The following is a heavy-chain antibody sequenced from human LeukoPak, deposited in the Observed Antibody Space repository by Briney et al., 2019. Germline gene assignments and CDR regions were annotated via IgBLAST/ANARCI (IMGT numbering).Heavy chain of an antibody. J-gene: IGHJ5*02. D-gene: IGHD5-18*01. CDR3: ARGQSYGWFDP. CDR2: ISGSSSYI. CDR1: GFTFSTYS. V-gene: IGHV3-21*01. Sequence: GGSLRLSCAASGFTFSTYSMNWVRQAPGKGLEWVSFISGSSSYIYYADSVKGRFTISRDSAQNSLYLQMNSLRAEDTAVYYCARGQSYGWFDPWGQGTLVTVSS.